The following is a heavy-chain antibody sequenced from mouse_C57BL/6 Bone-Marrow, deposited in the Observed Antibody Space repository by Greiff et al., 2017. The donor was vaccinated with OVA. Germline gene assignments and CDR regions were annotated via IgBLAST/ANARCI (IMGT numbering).Heavy chain of an antibody. CDR1: GFTFSSYG. CDR3: ARHAHYGKSYWYFDV. D-gene: IGHD2-1*01. J-gene: IGHJ1*03. Sequence: DVKLVESGGDLVKPGGSLKLSCAASGFTFSSYGMSWVRQTPDKRLEWVATISSGGSYTYYPDSVKGRFTISRDNAKNTLYLQMSSLKSEDTAMYYCARHAHYGKSYWYFDVWGTGTTVTVSS. CDR2: ISSGGSYT. V-gene: IGHV5-6*02.